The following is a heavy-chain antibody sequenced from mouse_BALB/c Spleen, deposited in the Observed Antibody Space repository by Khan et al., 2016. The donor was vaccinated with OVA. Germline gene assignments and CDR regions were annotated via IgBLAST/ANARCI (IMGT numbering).Heavy chain of an antibody. CDR3: ARDAGRY. V-gene: IGHV1-22*01. CDR2: IDPKNGVT. J-gene: IGHJ4*01. Sequence: VQLQQSGPELVKPGASVKMSCKTSGYTFTEYTLHWVKQSHGKSLEWIGVIDPKNGVTSYNQKFKGKATLTVDKSSSTAYMEFRSLTSEDSAVXYCARDAGRYWGQGTSVTVSS. D-gene: IGHD3-3*01. CDR1: GYTFTEYT.